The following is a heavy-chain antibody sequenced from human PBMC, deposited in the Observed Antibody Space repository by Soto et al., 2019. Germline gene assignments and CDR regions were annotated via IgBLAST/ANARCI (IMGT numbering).Heavy chain of an antibody. J-gene: IGHJ4*02. CDR1: GGSVSTSSFY. CDR3: SRQPGFYDRSGSFDY. Sequence: QLQLQESGPGLVKPSETLSLTCTVSGGSVSTSSFYWGWIRQPPRKGLEWIGTIYYSGTTYYNPSMKSRVTVSVDTSNNPFSLRLSSVTAADTAVYYCSRQPGFYDRSGSFDYWGQGTLVTVAS. D-gene: IGHD3-22*01. CDR2: IYYSGTT. V-gene: IGHV4-39*01.